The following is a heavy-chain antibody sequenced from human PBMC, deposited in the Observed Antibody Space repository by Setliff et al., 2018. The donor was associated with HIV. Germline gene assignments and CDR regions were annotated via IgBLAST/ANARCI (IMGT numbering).Heavy chain of an antibody. J-gene: IGHJ4*02. CDR2: IYSGGST. V-gene: IGHV3-53*05. CDR3: ARQRAFDY. Sequence: GSLRLSCAASGFSVSFSFMSWVRQAPGKGLEWVSIIYSGGSTYYADSVKGRFTISRDDSKNTLYLQMSSLRVEDTAVYYCARQRAFDYWGQGTLVTVSS. CDR1: GFSVSFSF.